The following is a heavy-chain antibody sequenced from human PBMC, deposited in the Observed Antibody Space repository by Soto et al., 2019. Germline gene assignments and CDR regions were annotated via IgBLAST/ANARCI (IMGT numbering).Heavy chain of an antibody. CDR2: ISSSSSYI. D-gene: IGHD2-2*01. V-gene: IGHV3-21*01. J-gene: IGHJ6*02. CDR3: ARRYCSSTSCYLGMDV. Sequence: PGGSLRLSCAASGFTFSSYSMNWVRQAPGKGLEWVSSISSSSSYIYYADSVKGRFTISRDNAKNSLYLQMNSLRAEDTAVYYCARRYCSSTSCYLGMDVWGQGTTVTVSS. CDR1: GFTFSSYS.